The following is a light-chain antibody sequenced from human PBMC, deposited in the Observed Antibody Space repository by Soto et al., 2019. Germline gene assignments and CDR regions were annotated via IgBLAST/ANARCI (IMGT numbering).Light chain of an antibody. J-gene: IGKJ2*01. CDR3: HHYGSSPPYT. V-gene: IGKV3-20*01. CDR2: GTS. Sequence: EIVLTQSPDTLSVSPGERATLSCRASQSVTSTYLAWYQQKPGQTPRLIIFGTSSRATGIPDRFSGSGSGTDFTLSISRLEPEDFAVYYCHHYGSSPPYTFGQGTKLEI. CDR1: QSVTSTY.